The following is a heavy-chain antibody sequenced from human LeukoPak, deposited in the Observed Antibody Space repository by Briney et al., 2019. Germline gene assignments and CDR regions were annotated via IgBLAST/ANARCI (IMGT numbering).Heavy chain of an antibody. V-gene: IGHV4-39*07. CDR2: ISYSGTT. D-gene: IGHD1-26*01. Sequence: SETLSLTCTVSGGSLSSTSYYWAWIRQPPGKGLEWIGTISYSGTTSSNPSLKSRVYISVDTSKNQFSLRLTSVTAADTAVYYCARGQGGNYYLNYFDYWGQGALVTVSS. CDR3: ARGQGGNYYLNYFDY. J-gene: IGHJ4*02. CDR1: GGSLSSTSYY.